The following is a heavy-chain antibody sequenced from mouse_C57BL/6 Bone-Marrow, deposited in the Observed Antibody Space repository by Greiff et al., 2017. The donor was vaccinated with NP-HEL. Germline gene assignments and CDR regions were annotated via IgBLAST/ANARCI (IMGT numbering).Heavy chain of an antibody. V-gene: IGHV1-50*01. J-gene: IGHJ4*01. CDR2: IDPSDSYT. D-gene: IGHD1-1*01. CDR1: GYTFTSYW. Sequence: QVQLQQPGAELVKPGASVKLSCKASGYTFTSYWMQWVKQRPGQGLEWIGEIDPSDSYTNYNQKFKGKATLTVDTSSSTAYMQLSSLTSEDSAVYYCASHYYGTPYGGAMDYWGQGTSVNVSS. CDR3: ASHYYGTPYGGAMDY.